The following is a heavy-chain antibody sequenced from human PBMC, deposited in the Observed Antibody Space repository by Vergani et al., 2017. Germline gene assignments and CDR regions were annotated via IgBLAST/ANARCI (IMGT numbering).Heavy chain of an antibody. D-gene: IGHD1-26*01. CDR3: ARGWEGANQGDAFDI. J-gene: IGHJ3*02. V-gene: IGHV3-30*03. Sequence: QVQLVESGGGVVQPGRSLRLSCAASGFTFSSYGMHWVRQAPGKGLEWVAVISYDGSNKYYTDSVKGRFTISRDNSKNTLYLQMNSLRAEDTAMYYCARGWEGANQGDAFDIWGQGTMVTVSS. CDR2: ISYDGSNK. CDR1: GFTFSSYG.